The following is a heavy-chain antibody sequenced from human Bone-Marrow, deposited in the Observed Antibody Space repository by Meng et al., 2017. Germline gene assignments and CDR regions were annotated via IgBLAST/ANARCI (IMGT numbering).Heavy chain of an antibody. CDR1: GGSFSGYY. CDR3: ARGTRPLLFQH. J-gene: IGHJ1*01. D-gene: IGHD1-1*01. Sequence: QVKLQQWGAGLLKPSETLSLTCAVYGGSFSGYYWSWICQPPGKGLEWIGEINHSGSTNYNPSLKSRVTISVDTSKNQFSLKLSSVTAADTAVYYCARGTRPLLFQHWGQGTLVTVSS. CDR2: INHSGST. V-gene: IGHV4-34*01.